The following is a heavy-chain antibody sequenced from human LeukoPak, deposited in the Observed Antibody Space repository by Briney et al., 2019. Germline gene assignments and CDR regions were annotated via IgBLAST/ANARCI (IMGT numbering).Heavy chain of an antibody. V-gene: IGHV3-53*01. Sequence: HPGGSLRLSCAASEFTVSDYYTSWVRQAPGKGLEWVSDIYSGGAIYYADSVKGRFTISRDNSKNTLYLEINNLRAEDTAVYYCARDKAEIRASDIWCQGTMVTVYS. CDR2: IYSGGAI. CDR1: EFTVSDYY. D-gene: IGHD5-24*01. CDR3: ARDKAEIRASDI. J-gene: IGHJ3*02.